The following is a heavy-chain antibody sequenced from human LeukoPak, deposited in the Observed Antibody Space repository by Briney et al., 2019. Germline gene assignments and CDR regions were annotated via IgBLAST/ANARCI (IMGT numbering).Heavy chain of an antibody. Sequence: GGSLRLSCPASGFSFSRYWTSWVRQAPGKGLEWVANIKEDGSEKYYVDSVKGRFTISRDNAKNSLYLQMNSLRAEDTAVYYCTRATASNWFDPWGQGTLVTVSP. J-gene: IGHJ5*02. CDR1: GFSFSRYW. V-gene: IGHV3-7*01. CDR2: IKEDGSEK. CDR3: TRATASNWFDP.